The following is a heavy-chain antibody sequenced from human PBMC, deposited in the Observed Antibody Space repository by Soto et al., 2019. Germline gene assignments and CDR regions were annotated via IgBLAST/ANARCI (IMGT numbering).Heavy chain of an antibody. D-gene: IGHD6-13*01. CDR1: SASISSTNYT. J-gene: IGHJ5*02. V-gene: IGHV4-39*01. CDR3: ARHPERIAQIGWFDP. Sequence: SETLSLTCTVSSASISSTNYTWGWIRQPPGKGLEWIGNIYYSGSTYYNPSLNSRVTVSVDTSKNQFSLKVTSVTAADTAVYYCARHPERIAQIGWFDPWGQGTLVTVSS. CDR2: IYYSGST.